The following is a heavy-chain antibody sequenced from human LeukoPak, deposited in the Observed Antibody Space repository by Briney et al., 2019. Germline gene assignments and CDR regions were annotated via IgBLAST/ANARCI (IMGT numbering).Heavy chain of an antibody. J-gene: IGHJ4*02. D-gene: IGHD1-1*01. V-gene: IGHV1-69*01. CDR1: GGTFSSYA. Sequence: SVKVSCKASGGTFSSYANSWVRQAPGQGLEWMGGIIPIFGTANYAQKFQGRVTITADESTSTAYMELSSLRSEDTAVYYCASVGRVWNDGTLYYWGLGTLVTVSS. CDR3: ASVGRVWNDGTLYY. CDR2: IIPIFGTA.